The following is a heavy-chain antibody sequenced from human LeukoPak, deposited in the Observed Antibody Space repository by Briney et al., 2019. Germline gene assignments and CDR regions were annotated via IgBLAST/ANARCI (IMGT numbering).Heavy chain of an antibody. CDR3: ATGYYDSSGSDAFDI. Sequence: GESLEISCKGSGYSFTSYWIGWVRQMPGKGLEWMGIIYPGDSDTRYSPSFQGQVTISADKSISTAYLQWSSLKASDTAMYYCATGYYDSSGSDAFDIWGQGTMVTVSS. D-gene: IGHD3-22*01. CDR1: GYSFTSYW. V-gene: IGHV5-51*01. J-gene: IGHJ3*02. CDR2: IYPGDSDT.